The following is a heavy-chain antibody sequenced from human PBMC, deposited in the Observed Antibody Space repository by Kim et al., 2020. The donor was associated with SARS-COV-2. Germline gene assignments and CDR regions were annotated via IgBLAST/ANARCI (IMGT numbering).Heavy chain of an antibody. Sequence: PSFQGQVTISADKSISTAYLQWSSLKASDTAMYYCARGESYDFWSGSLDYWGQGTLVTVSS. V-gene: IGHV5-51*01. J-gene: IGHJ4*02. D-gene: IGHD3-3*01. CDR3: ARGESYDFWSGSLDY.